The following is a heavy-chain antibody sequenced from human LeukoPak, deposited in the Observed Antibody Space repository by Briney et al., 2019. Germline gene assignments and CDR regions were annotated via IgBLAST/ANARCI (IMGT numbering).Heavy chain of an antibody. CDR2: ISGSGGST. CDR3: AKGEHRQDYDFWSGYYSGSIDY. V-gene: IGHV3-23*01. CDR1: GFTFSSYA. D-gene: IGHD3-3*01. J-gene: IGHJ4*02. Sequence: GGSLRLSCAASGFTFSSYAMSWVRQAPGKGLEWVSAISGSGGSTYYADSVKGRFTISRDNSKNTLYLQMNSLRAEDTAVYYCAKGEHRQDYDFWSGYYSGSIDYWGQGTLVTVSS.